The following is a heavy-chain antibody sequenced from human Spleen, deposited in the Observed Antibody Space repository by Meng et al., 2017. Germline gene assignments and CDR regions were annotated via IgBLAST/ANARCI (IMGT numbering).Heavy chain of an antibody. J-gene: IGHJ4*02. D-gene: IGHD6-19*01. Sequence: QVRLHGSGPGLVKPSGTLSLTCAVSGGSISSTKWWNWVRQTPGKGLEWIGEIYHSGSTNYNPSLKSRVTMSVDGSKNQFSLKLTPVTAADTAVYYCASYNSGWPQFDSWGQGTLVTVSS. CDR3: ASYNSGWPQFDS. CDR1: GGSISSTKW. CDR2: IYHSGST. V-gene: IGHV4-4*02.